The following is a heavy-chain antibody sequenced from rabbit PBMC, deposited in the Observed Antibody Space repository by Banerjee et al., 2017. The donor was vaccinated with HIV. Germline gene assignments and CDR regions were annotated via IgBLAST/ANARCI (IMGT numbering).Heavy chain of an antibody. CDR2: IYPDYGNI. CDR3: ARSLGSGIYISNDWLDL. V-gene: IGHV1S47*01. Sequence: QEQLVESGGGLVTLGASLTLTCKASGIDFSSYGITWVRQVSGKGLEWIAYIYPDYGNIDYARWAKGRFIISLDNAQTSVFLQMSSLTAADTATYFCARSLGSGIYISNDWLDLWGQGTLVTVS. D-gene: IGHD1-1*01. CDR1: GIDFSSYG. J-gene: IGHJ5*01.